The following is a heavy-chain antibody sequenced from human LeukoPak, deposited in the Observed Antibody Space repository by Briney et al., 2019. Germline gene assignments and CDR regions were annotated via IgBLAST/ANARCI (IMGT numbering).Heavy chain of an antibody. V-gene: IGHV3-21*01. J-gene: IGHJ4*02. CDR1: GFTFSSYS. CDR3: ARVLHKRNYDSSVYYGY. Sequence: GGSLRLSCAASGFTFSSYSMNWVRQAPGKGLEWVSSISSSSSYIYYADSVKGRFTISRDNAKNSLYLQMNSLRAEDTAVYYCARVLHKRNYDSSVYYGYWGQGALVTVSS. CDR2: ISSSSSYI. D-gene: IGHD3-22*01.